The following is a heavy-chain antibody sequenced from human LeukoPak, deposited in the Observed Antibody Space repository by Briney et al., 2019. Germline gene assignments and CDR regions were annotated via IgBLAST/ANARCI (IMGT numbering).Heavy chain of an antibody. CDR3: GRLKGSYFDY. D-gene: IGHD2-15*01. V-gene: IGHV3-48*01. CDR2: ISSSGSAI. Sequence: PGGSLRLSCAASGFPLSSYSINWVRQAPGKGLEWVSYISSSGSAIYYVDSVKCRFTLSRDNAKNSLFLQMNSPRAEDTAVYYCGRLKGSYFDYWGQGALVTVSS. CDR1: GFPLSSYS. J-gene: IGHJ4*02.